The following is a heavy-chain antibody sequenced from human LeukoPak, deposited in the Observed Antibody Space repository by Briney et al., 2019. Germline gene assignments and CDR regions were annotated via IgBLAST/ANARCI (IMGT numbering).Heavy chain of an antibody. CDR1: GYTLTKLS. V-gene: IGHV1-24*01. J-gene: IGHJ4*02. CDR2: FDPEDGET. D-gene: IGHD5-12*01. Sequence: ASVKVSCKVSGYTLTKLSMHWVRQAPGKGHEWMGGFDPEDGETIYAQKFQGRVTMPEDTSTDTAYPELSSLRSEDPALFYCATGYEYYFDYWGQGTLVSVSS. CDR3: ATGYEYYFDY.